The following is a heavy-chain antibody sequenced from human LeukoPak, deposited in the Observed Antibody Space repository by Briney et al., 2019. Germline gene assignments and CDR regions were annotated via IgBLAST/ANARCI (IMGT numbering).Heavy chain of an antibody. CDR1: GFTFSNYG. J-gene: IGHJ4*02. D-gene: IGHD1-26*01. CDR3: ARDQGGATRIDY. V-gene: IGHV3-33*01. CDR2: IWYDGSNK. Sequence: GGSLRLSCAASGFTFSNYGMHWVRQAPGKGLEWVAAIWYDGSNKYYGDSVKGRFTISRDNAKKTLYLQMNSLRAEETAVYYCARDQGGATRIDYWGQGTLVTVSS.